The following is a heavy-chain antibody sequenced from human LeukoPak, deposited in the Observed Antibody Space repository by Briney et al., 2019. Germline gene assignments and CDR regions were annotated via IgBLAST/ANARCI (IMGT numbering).Heavy chain of an antibody. CDR3: AKEVTTIFGVVARAPDDAFDI. Sequence: PGGSLRLSCAASGFTFSSYVMHWVRQAPGKGLEWVAIISYDGSNEYYADSVKGRFTISRDNSKNTLYLQMNSLRAEDTAVYYCAKEVTTIFGVVARAPDDAFDIWGQGTMVTVSS. CDR2: ISYDGSNE. D-gene: IGHD3-3*01. CDR1: GFTFSSYV. V-gene: IGHV3-30*04. J-gene: IGHJ3*02.